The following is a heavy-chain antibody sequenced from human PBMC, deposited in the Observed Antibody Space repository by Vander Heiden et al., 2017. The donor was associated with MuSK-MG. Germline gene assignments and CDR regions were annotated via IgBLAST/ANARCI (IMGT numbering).Heavy chain of an antibody. Sequence: QVQLQESGPGLVKPSETLSLTCTVSGGFISSYYWSWSRQPAGKGLEWIGRIYTSGSTNYNPSLKSRVTMSVDTSKNQFSLKLSSVTAADTAVYYCARDIIAEPENNWFDPWGQGTLVTVSS. V-gene: IGHV4-4*07. J-gene: IGHJ5*02. CDR3: ARDIIAEPENNWFDP. CDR2: IYTSGST. CDR1: GGFISSYY. D-gene: IGHD6-13*01.